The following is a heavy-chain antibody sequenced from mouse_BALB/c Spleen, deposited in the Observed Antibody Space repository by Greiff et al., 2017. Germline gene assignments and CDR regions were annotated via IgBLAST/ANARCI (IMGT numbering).Heavy chain of an antibody. CDR1: GYTFISNW. CDR3: ASALTSQLTVFAY. CDR2: INPSTGYT. J-gene: IGHJ3*01. Sequence: QVQLQQSGAELAKPGASVKMSCKASGYTFISNWMHWVKQRPGQGLEWIGYINPSTGYTEYNQKFKDKATLPADKSSTTAYMQLSSLTSEDSAVYYCASALTSQLTVFAYWGQGTLVTVSA. V-gene: IGHV1-7*01. D-gene: IGHD1-1*01.